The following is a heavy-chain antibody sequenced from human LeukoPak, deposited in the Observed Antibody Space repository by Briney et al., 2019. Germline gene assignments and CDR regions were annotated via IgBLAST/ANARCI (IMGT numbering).Heavy chain of an antibody. Sequence: PSETLSLTCIVSGASISSYYWSWIRQPPGKGLEWIGYIYYSGNTNYNPSLKSRITVSVDTSKNQFSLKLSSVTAADTAVYYCARPVAGTNEWFDPWGQGTLVSASS. CDR3: ARPVAGTNEWFDP. CDR1: GASISSYY. CDR2: IYYSGNT. J-gene: IGHJ5*02. D-gene: IGHD6-19*01. V-gene: IGHV4-59*01.